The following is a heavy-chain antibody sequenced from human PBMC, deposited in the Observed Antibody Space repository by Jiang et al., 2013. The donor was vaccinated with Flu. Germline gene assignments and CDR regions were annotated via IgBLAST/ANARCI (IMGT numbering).Heavy chain of an antibody. D-gene: IGHD6-13*01. CDR2: IIPILGIA. CDR1: GGTFSSYT. J-gene: IGHJ4*02. CDR3: ARVTAVGTVDY. Sequence: SGAEVKKPGSSVKVSCKASGGTFSSYTISWVRQAPGQGLEWMGRIIPILGIANYAQKFQGRVTITADKSTSTAYMELSSLRSEDTAVSYCARVTAVGTVDYWGQGTLVTVSS. V-gene: IGHV1-69*04.